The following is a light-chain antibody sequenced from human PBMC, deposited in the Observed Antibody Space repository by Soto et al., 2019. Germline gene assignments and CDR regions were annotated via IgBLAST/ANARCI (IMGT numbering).Light chain of an antibody. Sequence: QSAPTQPASVSGSPGQSIAVSCTGTSSDVGGYNYVSWYQQHPGKAPKLMVYDVSNRPSGVSNRFSGSKSGNTASLTISGLQAEDEADYYCSSYTSSSTYVFGTGTQLTVL. CDR1: SSDVGGYNY. J-gene: IGLJ1*01. CDR2: DVS. CDR3: SSYTSSSTYV. V-gene: IGLV2-14*01.